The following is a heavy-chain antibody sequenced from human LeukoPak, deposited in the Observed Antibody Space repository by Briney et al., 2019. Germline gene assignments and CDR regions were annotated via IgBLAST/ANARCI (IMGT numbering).Heavy chain of an antibody. V-gene: IGHV1-69*13. Sequence: SVKVSCKASGGTFSSYAISWVRQAPGQGLEWMGGIIPIFGTANYAQKFQGRVTITADESTSTAYMELSSLRSEDTAVYYCARAYYYDGWFDPWGQGTLVTVSS. J-gene: IGHJ5*02. D-gene: IGHD3-22*01. CDR3: ARAYYYDGWFDP. CDR1: GGTFSSYA. CDR2: IIPIFGTA.